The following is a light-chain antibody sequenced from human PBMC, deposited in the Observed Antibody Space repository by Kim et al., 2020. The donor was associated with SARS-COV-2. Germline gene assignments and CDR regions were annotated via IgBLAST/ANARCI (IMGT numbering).Light chain of an antibody. CDR3: CSAADNNWL. J-gene: IGLJ3*02. CDR2: KDS. CDR1: VLEKKD. V-gene: IGLV3-27*01. Sequence: PGQPRRVTGRWEVLEKKDARWVQRKPGRAPLLVIYKDSKRPSGMPERFSGSSSGTTVTLTISGAQVEDEADYYCCSAADNNWLFGGGTQLTVL.